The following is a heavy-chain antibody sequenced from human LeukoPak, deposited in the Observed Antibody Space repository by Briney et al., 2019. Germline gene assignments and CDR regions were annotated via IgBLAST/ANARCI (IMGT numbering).Heavy chain of an antibody. J-gene: IGHJ4*02. V-gene: IGHV3-74*01. CDR2: IKSDVSSP. CDR3: AKDGHYSNFYFDY. Sequence: GGSLRLSCAASGFIFSSYWMHWVRQAPGKGPGWVSRIKSDVSSPSYADSVKGRFTISRDNAKNTVYLPMNSLRAEDTAVYYCAKDGHYSNFYFDYWGQGTLVTVSS. D-gene: IGHD4-11*01. CDR1: GFIFSSYW.